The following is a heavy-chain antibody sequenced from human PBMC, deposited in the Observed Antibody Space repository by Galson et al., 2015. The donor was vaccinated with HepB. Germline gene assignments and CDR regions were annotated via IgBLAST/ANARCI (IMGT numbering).Heavy chain of an antibody. J-gene: IGHJ4*02. Sequence: SRRLSCAACGFAFSNAWVIWVRQAPGKGLEWVGRIRRKTDGGTTDYAAPVKGRFTISRDDSKRTLYLQMNSQETEDTAVYYCVTYGAPGGKLDYWGQGTLVTVSS. V-gene: IGHV3-15*01. CDR2: IRRKTDGGTT. CDR3: VTYGAPGGKLDY. D-gene: IGHD4/OR15-4a*01. CDR1: GFAFSNAW.